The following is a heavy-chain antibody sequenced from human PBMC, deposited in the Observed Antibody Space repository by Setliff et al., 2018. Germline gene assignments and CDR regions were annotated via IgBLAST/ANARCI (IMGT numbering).Heavy chain of an antibody. Sequence: SETLSLTCAVYGGSFSGYYWSWIRQPPGKGLEWIGEINHRGSTNYNPPLKSRVTISVDTSKNQFSLKLSSVTAADTAVYYCARGRIAAALYYFDYWGQGTLVTVSS. V-gene: IGHV4-34*01. CDR1: GGSFSGYY. D-gene: IGHD6-13*01. J-gene: IGHJ4*02. CDR3: ARGRIAAALYYFDY. CDR2: INHRGST.